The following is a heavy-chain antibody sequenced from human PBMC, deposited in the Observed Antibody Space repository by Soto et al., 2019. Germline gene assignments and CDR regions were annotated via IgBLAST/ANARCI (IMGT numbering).Heavy chain of an antibody. CDR3: ARQGPPGDIAAAGNWFDP. V-gene: IGHV5-51*01. J-gene: IGHJ5*02. Sequence: PGESLKISCKGSGYSFTSYWIGWVRQMPGKGLEWMGIIYPGDSDTRYSPSFQGQVTISADKSISTAYLQWSSLKASDTAMYYCARQGPPGDIAAAGNWFDPWGQGTLVTVSS. D-gene: IGHD6-13*01. CDR1: GYSFTSYW. CDR2: IYPGDSDT.